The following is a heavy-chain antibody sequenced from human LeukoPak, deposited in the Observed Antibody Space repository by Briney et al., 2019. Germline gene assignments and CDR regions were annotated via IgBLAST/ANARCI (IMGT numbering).Heavy chain of an antibody. D-gene: IGHD6-13*01. Sequence: GGSLRLSCAASGFTFSTYSMNWVRQAPGKGLEWVSSISRSGRTIYYADSVKGRFTISRDNAKNSPYLQMNSLRAEDTAMYYCARFETIAVATVDYWGQGTLVTVSS. J-gene: IGHJ4*02. V-gene: IGHV3-21*01. CDR2: ISRSGRTI. CDR1: GFTFSTYS. CDR3: ARFETIAVATVDY.